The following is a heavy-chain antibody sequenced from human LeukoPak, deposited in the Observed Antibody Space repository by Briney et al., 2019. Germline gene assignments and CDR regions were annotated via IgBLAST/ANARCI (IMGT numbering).Heavy chain of an antibody. Sequence: GGSLRLSCAASGFTFSSYGMHWVRQAPGKGLEWVAFIRYDGSNKYYADSVKGRFTISRDNSKNTLYLQMNSLRAEDTAVYYCAREHASSSAVDYWGQGTLVTVSS. CDR1: GFTFSSYG. J-gene: IGHJ4*02. CDR3: AREHASSSAVDY. V-gene: IGHV3-30*02. CDR2: IRYDGSNK.